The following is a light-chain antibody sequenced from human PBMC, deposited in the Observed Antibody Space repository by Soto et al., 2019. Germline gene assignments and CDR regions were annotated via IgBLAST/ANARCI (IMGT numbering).Light chain of an antibody. J-gene: IGKJ1*01. V-gene: IGKV3D-20*01. CDR2: DAS. CDR1: QSVSSNY. CDR3: QQYGSLPWP. Sequence: PGQRATLSCGASQSVSSNYLAEDQQKPGLALRXRIYDASRRATGIPDRFSGSGSGADVILSFVGLEAEDVAVYCCQQYGSLPWPSGQGTK.